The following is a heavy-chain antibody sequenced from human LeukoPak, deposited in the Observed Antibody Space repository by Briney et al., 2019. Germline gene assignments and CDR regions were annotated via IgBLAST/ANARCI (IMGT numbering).Heavy chain of an antibody. J-gene: IGHJ4*02. D-gene: IGHD3-22*01. CDR2: MNPNSANT. Sequence: ASVKVSCKASGYTFSTYDINWVRQAAGQGLEWMGWMNPNSANTGYAQKFQGRLTITRIASISTAYMELSSLRSDDTAVYYCARTKPDNSEIYNWGQGTLVTVSS. CDR3: ARTKPDNSEIYN. V-gene: IGHV1-8*03. CDR1: GYTFSTYD.